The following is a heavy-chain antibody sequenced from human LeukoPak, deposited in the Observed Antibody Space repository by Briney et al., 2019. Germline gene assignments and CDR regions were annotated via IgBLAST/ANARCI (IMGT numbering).Heavy chain of an antibody. V-gene: IGHV3-21*01. CDR1: GFTFSSYS. J-gene: IGHJ4*02. D-gene: IGHD2-21*02. CDR3: ARVEDCGGDCYSFDY. CDR2: ISSSSSYI. Sequence: GGSLRLSCAASGFTFSSYSMNWVRQAPGKGPEWVSSISSSSSYIYYADSVKGRFTISRDNAKNSLYLQMNSLRAEDTAVYYCARVEDCGGDCYSFDYWGQGTLVTVSS.